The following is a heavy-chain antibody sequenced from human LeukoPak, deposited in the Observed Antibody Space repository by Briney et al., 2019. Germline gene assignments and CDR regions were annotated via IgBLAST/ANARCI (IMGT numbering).Heavy chain of an antibody. D-gene: IGHD6-19*01. Sequence: GGSLRLSCAASGFTFSDYYVSWIRQAPGKGLEWVSYISSSGSTIYYADSVKGRFTISRDNAKNSLYLQMNSLRAEDTAVYYCATGYSSGWYFIDYWGQGTLVTVSS. CDR1: GFTFSDYY. V-gene: IGHV3-11*04. CDR3: ATGYSSGWYFIDY. J-gene: IGHJ4*02. CDR2: ISSSGSTI.